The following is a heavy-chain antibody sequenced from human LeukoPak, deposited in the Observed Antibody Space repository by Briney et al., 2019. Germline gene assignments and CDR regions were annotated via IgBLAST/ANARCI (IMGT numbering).Heavy chain of an antibody. D-gene: IGHD6-19*01. CDR2: IARDGKDK. V-gene: IGHV3-30*04. J-gene: IGHJ5*02. CDR1: GFTFSSYA. CDR3: AKDLIGSGWHNYFDP. Sequence: GGSLRLSCAASGFTFSSYAMRWVRQAPGKGPEWVTVIARDGKDKHHADSVKGRFTISRDNSKNTLYLQMNSLRTDDTAVYYCAKDLIGSGWHNYFDPWGQGTLVTVSS.